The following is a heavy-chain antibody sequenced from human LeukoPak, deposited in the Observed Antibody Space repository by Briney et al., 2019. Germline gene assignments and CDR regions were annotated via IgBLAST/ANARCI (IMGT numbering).Heavy chain of an antibody. CDR3: ARARRDSGYYKVDY. CDR1: GGSLSGSC. CDR2: INHSGSA. V-gene: IGHV4-34*01. D-gene: IGHD3-3*01. Sequence: SETLSLTCAVYGGSLSGSCWSWIRQPPGKGLEWIGEINHSGSANYNPSLKSRVTLSTDKSKNQFSLNLNSVTAADTAVYYCARARRDSGYYKVDYWGQGTLVTVSS. J-gene: IGHJ4*02.